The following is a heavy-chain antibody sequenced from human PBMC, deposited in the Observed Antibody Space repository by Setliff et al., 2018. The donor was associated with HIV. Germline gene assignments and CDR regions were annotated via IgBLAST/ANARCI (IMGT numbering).Heavy chain of an antibody. V-gene: IGHV7-4-1*02. CDR2: INTNSGSP. D-gene: IGHD4-17*01. Sequence: GASVKVSCKASGYTFINYAMNWVRQAPGQGLEWMGWINTNSGSPTYAQAFTGRFVFSVDTSVTTAYLQISSLKAEDTAVYYCARALYGDYWGQGTLVTVSS. CDR1: GYTFINYA. CDR3: ARALYGDY. J-gene: IGHJ4*02.